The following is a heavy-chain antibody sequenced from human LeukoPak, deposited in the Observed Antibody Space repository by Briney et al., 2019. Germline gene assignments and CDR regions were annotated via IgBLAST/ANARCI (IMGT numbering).Heavy chain of an antibody. D-gene: IGHD6-13*01. Sequence: GGSLRLSCAASGFTFSSYWMSWVRQAPGKGLEWVANIKQDGSEKYYVDSVKGRFTISRDNAKNSLYLQMNSLRAEDTAVYYCAKRQGIAAAGHYYFDYWGQGTLATVSS. CDR3: AKRQGIAAAGHYYFDY. V-gene: IGHV3-7*01. CDR1: GFTFSSYW. CDR2: IKQDGSEK. J-gene: IGHJ4*02.